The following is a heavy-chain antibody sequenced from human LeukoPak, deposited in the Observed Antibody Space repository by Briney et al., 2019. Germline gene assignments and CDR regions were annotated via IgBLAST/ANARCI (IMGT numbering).Heavy chain of an antibody. Sequence: GGSLRLSCAVSGFTIRSSWMSWVRQNPGEGLEWVANINEDGSGTYYADSVTGRLTVSRDNAKNSLYLQMNSLRAEDTAVYYCAKSDPYGDSLIEIWGQGALVTVSS. CDR2: INEDGSGT. D-gene: IGHD4-17*01. CDR3: AKSDPYGDSLIEI. J-gene: IGHJ4*02. V-gene: IGHV3-7*01. CDR1: GFTIRSSW.